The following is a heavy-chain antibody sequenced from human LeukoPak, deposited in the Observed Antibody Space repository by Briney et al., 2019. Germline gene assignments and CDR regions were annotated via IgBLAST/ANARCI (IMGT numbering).Heavy chain of an antibody. J-gene: IGHJ4*02. Sequence: GGSLRLSCAASGFTFNSYAMTWVRQAPGKGLEWVSTISASGANTYYADSVKGRFTISRDSSKNTLFLQMNSLRAGDTAIYYCAKDDGTGTYFGHFDYWGQGTLVTVSS. CDR1: GFTFNSYA. CDR3: AKDDGTGTYFGHFDY. V-gene: IGHV3-23*01. CDR2: ISASGANT. D-gene: IGHD3-10*01.